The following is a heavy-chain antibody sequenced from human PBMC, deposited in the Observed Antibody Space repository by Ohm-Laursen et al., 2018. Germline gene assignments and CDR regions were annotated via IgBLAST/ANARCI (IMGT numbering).Heavy chain of an antibody. J-gene: IGHJ4*02. CDR3: AKERRDCSSTSCYRLYDY. Sequence: SLRLSCAASGFTFSNYWMSWVRQTPGKGLEWVAVISYDGSNKYYADSVKGRFTISRDNSKNTLYLQMNSLRAEDTAVYYCAKERRDCSSTSCYRLYDYWGQGTLVTVSS. D-gene: IGHD2-2*01. CDR1: GFTFSNYW. V-gene: IGHV3-30*18. CDR2: ISYDGSNK.